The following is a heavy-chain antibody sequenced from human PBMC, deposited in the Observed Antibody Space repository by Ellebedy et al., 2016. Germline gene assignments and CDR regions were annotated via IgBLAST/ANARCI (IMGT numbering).Heavy chain of an antibody. D-gene: IGHD2-8*01. V-gene: IGHV3-53*01. Sequence: GESLKISXVVSGFSVSSNDMSWVRQAPGKGLELVSLLYGGGASYYADSVEGRFTISRDNSEKTLYLQMSGLGAEDTAGYYCVTRHNGAFDVWGQGTRVTVSS. CDR1: GFSVSSND. CDR3: VTRHNGAFDV. J-gene: IGHJ3*01. CDR2: LYGGGAS.